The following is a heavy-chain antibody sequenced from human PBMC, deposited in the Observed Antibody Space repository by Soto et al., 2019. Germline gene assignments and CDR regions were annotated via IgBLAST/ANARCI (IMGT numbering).Heavy chain of an antibody. CDR1: GFTFSGSA. CDR2: IRTKANSYAT. V-gene: IGHV3-73*01. CDR3: TRSITGTTSNPWYYYGMDV. D-gene: IGHD1-7*01. Sequence: PGESLKISCAASGFTFSGSAMHWVRQASGRGLEWVGRIRTKANSYATTYAASVKGRFTISRDDSKNTAYLQMNSLSTEDTAMYYCTRSITGTTSNPWYYYGMDVWGQGTTVTVSS. J-gene: IGHJ6*02.